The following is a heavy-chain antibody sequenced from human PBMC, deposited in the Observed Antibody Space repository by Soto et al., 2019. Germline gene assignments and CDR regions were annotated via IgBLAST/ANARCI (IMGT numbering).Heavy chain of an antibody. J-gene: IGHJ6*02. V-gene: IGHV3-11*01. CDR1: GFTFSNYY. CDR3: ARDREYSPYGLDV. D-gene: IGHD5-12*01. CDR2: ISSIGTNR. Sequence: GGSLRLSCAASGFTFSNYYMSWVRQAPGKGLEWVSYISSIGTNRYYAESVEGRFTISRDNAKKSLYLQMNSLRAEDTAVYYCARDREYSPYGLDVWGQGNTVTVSS.